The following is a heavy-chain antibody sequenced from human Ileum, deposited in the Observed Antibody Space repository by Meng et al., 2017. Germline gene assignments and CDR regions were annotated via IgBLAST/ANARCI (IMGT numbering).Heavy chain of an antibody. D-gene: IGHD1-1*01. CDR3: ARGGTAYFDY. J-gene: IGHJ4*02. CDR1: GGSISSVGYY. Sequence: QVQLQESGLGLVKPSQTLYLNCTVSGGSISSVGYYWSWIRQHPGKGLEWIGYIYDSGSTYYNPSLKSRIAISGDTSKNHFSLNLSSVTAADTAVYYCARGGTAYFDYWGQGTLVTVSS. CDR2: IYDSGST. V-gene: IGHV4-31*03.